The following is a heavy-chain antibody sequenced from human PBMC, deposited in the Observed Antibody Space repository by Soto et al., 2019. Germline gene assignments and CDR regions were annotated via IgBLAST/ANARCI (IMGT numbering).Heavy chain of an antibody. V-gene: IGHV4-31*03. CDR3: ASYYRPYYFDY. Sequence: SETLSLTCTVSGGSISSGGYYWSWIRQHPGKGLGWIGYIYYSGSTYYNQSLKSRVTISVDTSKNQFSLKLSSVTAADTAVYYCASYYRPYYFDYWGQGTLVTVSS. CDR2: IYYSGST. J-gene: IGHJ4*02. CDR1: GGSISSGGYY. D-gene: IGHD3-10*01.